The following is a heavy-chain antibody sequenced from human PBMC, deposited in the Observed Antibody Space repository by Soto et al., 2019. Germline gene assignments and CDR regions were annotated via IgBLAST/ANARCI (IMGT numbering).Heavy chain of an antibody. CDR2: INAGNGNT. CDR1: GYTFTSYA. Sequence: QVQLVQSGAEVKKPGASVKVSCKASGYTFTSYAMHWVRQAPGQRLEWMGWINAGNGNTKYSQKFQGTVNIPRDTSGGTAYMELSRLRSEDTAVYYCARVPGPGSMWQNWFDPWGQGTLVTVSS. V-gene: IGHV1-3*01. J-gene: IGHJ5*02. CDR3: ARVPGPGSMWQNWFDP. D-gene: IGHD6-13*01.